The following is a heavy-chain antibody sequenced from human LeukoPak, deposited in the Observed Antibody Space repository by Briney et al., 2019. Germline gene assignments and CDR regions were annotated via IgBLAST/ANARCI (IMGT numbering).Heavy chain of an antibody. CDR1: GFTFDDYA. V-gene: IGHV3-9*01. D-gene: IGHD3-22*01. Sequence: GGSLRLSCAASGFTFDDYAMHWVRQAPGKGLEWVSGISWNSGSIGYADSVKGRFTISRDNAKNSLYLQMNSLRAEDTALYYCAKDKGMIVVVNYFDYWGQGTLVTVSS. CDR2: ISWNSGSI. CDR3: AKDKGMIVVVNYFDY. J-gene: IGHJ4*02.